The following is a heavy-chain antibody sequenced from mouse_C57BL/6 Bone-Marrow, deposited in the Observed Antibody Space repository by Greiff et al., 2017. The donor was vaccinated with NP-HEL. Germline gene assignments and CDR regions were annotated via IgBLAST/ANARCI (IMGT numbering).Heavy chain of an antibody. Sequence: VQLQQSGPELVKPGASVKISCKASGYTFTDYYMNWVKQSHGKSLEWIGDINPNNGGTSYNQKFKGKATLTVDKSSSTAYMELRSLTSEDSAVYYCARWALGYWGQGTTLTVSS. J-gene: IGHJ2*01. CDR1: GYTFTDYY. CDR2: INPNNGGT. V-gene: IGHV1-26*01. CDR3: ARWALGY.